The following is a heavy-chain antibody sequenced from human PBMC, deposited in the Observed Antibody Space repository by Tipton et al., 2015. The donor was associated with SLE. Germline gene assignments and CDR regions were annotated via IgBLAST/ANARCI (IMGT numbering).Heavy chain of an antibody. Sequence: TLSLTCAVYGGSFSGYFWSWIRQPPGKGLEWIGEINHSGSTNYNPSLKSRVTISLDTSKNQLSLKLSSVTAADTAVYYCARGDPPLAARPFDYWGQGTLVTVSS. J-gene: IGHJ4*02. CDR3: ARGDPPLAARPFDY. CDR1: GGSFSGYF. D-gene: IGHD6-6*01. V-gene: IGHV4-34*01. CDR2: INHSGST.